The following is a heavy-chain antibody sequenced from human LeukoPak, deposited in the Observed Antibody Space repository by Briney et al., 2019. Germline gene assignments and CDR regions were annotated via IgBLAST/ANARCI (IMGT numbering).Heavy chain of an antibody. J-gene: IGHJ4*02. CDR2: ISYDGSNK. V-gene: IGHV3-30*18. Sequence: GGSLRLPCAASGFTFSSYGMHWVRQAPGKGLEWVAVISYDGSNKYYADSVKGRFTISRDNSKNTLYLQMNSLRAEDTAVYYCAKGGYYDSSGYFYFDYWGQGTLVTVSS. CDR3: AKGGYYDSSGYFYFDY. D-gene: IGHD3-22*01. CDR1: GFTFSSYG.